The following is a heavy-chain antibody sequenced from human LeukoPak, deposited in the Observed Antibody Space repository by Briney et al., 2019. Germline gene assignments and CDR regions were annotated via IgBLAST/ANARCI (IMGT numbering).Heavy chain of an antibody. Sequence: ASVKVSCKASGYTFTSYDTNWARQATGQGLEWMGWMNPNSGNTGYAQKFQGRVTMTRNTSISTAYMELSSLRSEDTAVYYCARVAQKGIAVAGTVWFDPWGQGTLVTVSS. V-gene: IGHV1-8*01. D-gene: IGHD6-19*01. CDR2: MNPNSGNT. J-gene: IGHJ5*02. CDR3: ARVAQKGIAVAGTVWFDP. CDR1: GYTFTSYD.